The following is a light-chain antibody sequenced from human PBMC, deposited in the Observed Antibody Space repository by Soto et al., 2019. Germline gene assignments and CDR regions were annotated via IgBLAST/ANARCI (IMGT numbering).Light chain of an antibody. Sequence: QSALTQPASVSGSPGQSITISCTGTSSDVGSYNLVSWYQQEPGKAPKLMIYEVTKRPSGVSNRFSGSKSGNTASMTISGLQADDEADYYCCSYAYSGTGTAIFGGRTKLTVL. V-gene: IGLV2-23*02. CDR3: CSYAYSGTGTAI. J-gene: IGLJ2*01. CDR2: EVT. CDR1: SSDVGSYNL.